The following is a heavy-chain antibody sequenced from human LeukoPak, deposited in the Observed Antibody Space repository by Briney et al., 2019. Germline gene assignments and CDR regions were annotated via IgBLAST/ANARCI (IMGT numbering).Heavy chain of an antibody. D-gene: IGHD6-6*01. J-gene: IGHJ4*02. CDR3: TTDLIRQLANHNDF. V-gene: IGHV3-15*01. CDR1: GYSISSGYY. Sequence: PSETLSLTCTVSGYSISSGYYWGWIRQPPGKGLEWVARLKSKTDGETTDYAAPVKGRFTISRDDSKNTLYLQMNSLKTEDTAVYYCTTDLIRQLANHNDFWGQGTLVTVSS. CDR2: LKSKTDGETT.